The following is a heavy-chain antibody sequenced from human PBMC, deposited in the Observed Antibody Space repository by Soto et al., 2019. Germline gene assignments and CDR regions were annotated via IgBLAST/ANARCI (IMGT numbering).Heavy chain of an antibody. CDR1: GGSISSGDYY. CDR3: ARVRGSSGLSLFDP. D-gene: IGHD3-22*01. Sequence: SETLSLTCTVSGGSISSGDYYWSWIRQPPGKGLEWIGYIYYSGSTYYNPSLKSRVTISVDTSKNQFSLKLSSVTAADTAVYYCARVRGSSGLSLFDPWGQGTLVTVSS. J-gene: IGHJ5*02. V-gene: IGHV4-30-4*01. CDR2: IYYSGST.